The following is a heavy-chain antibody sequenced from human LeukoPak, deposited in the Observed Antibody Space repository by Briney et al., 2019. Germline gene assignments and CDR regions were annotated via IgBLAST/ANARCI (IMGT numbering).Heavy chain of an antibody. CDR1: GYTFTSYG. CDR3: ATFPYPGQWLVYDY. D-gene: IGHD6-19*01. Sequence: ASVKVSCKASGYTFTSYGISWVRQAPGQGLEWMGWISAYNGNTNYAQKFQGRVTMTEDTSTDTAYMELSSLRSEDTAVYYCATFPYPGQWLVYDYWGQGTLVTVSS. V-gene: IGHV1-18*01. J-gene: IGHJ4*02. CDR2: ISAYNGNT.